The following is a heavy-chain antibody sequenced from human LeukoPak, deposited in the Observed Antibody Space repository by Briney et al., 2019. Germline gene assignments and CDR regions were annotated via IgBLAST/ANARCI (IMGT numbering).Heavy chain of an antibody. V-gene: IGHV4-34*01. J-gene: IGHJ1*01. CDR1: GGSFSGYY. CDR2: INHSGST. D-gene: IGHD2-2*01. Sequence: PSETLSLTCAVYGGSFSGYYWSWIRQPPGKGLEWIGEINHSGSTNYNPSLKSRVTISVDTSKNQFSLKLSSVTAADTAVYYCARRVGSTSWNFQHWGQGTLVTVSS. CDR3: ARRVGSTSWNFQH.